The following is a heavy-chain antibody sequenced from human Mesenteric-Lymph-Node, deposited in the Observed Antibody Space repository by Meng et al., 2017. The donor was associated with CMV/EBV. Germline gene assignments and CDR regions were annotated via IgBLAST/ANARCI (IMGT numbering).Heavy chain of an antibody. CDR1: GDAVSSSFW. V-gene: IGHV4-4*02. D-gene: IGHD3-10*01. J-gene: IGHJ4*02. CDR3: ARVRYSWGSYFDY. Sequence: AVAGDAVSSSFWWSWVRQHPGKGLEWIGEVFHSGGSNYNPSLKSRVTISVDKSKNQFSLNLSSVTAADTAVYYCARVRYSWGSYFDYWGQGTLVTVSS. CDR2: VFHSGGS.